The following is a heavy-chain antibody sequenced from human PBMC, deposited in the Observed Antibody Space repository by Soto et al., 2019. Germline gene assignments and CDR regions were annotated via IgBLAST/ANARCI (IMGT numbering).Heavy chain of an antibody. CDR1: GFTFSSYW. CDR2: IKQDGSEK. Sequence: GGSLRLSCAASGFTFSSYWMSWVRQAPGKGLEWVANIKQDGSEKYYVDSVKGRFTISRDNGKNSLYLQMNSLRAEDTAVYYCSRGENYVFRWVYYHHCGMDVWGEGSTVTGSS. J-gene: IGHJ6*04. D-gene: IGHD3-16*01. CDR3: SRGENYVFRWVYYHHCGMDV. V-gene: IGHV3-7*01.